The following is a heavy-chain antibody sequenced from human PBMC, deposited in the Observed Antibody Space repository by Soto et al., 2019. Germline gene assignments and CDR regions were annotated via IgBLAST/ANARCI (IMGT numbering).Heavy chain of an antibody. Sequence: SETLSLTCAVSGGSISSGGYSWSWIRQPPGKGLEWIGYIYHSGSSYYNPSHKSRVTISVDRSKNQFSLKLSSVTAADTAVYYCARAPIVVVTAIHYFDYWGQGTLVTVSS. CDR3: ARAPIVVVTAIHYFDY. CDR1: GGSISSGGYS. J-gene: IGHJ4*02. CDR2: IYHSGSS. V-gene: IGHV4-30-2*01. D-gene: IGHD2-21*02.